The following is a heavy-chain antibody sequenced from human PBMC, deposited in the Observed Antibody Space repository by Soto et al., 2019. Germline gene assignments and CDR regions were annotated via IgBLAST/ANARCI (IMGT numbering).Heavy chain of an antibody. J-gene: IGHJ6*02. CDR2: TYYRSKWYN. V-gene: IGHV6-1*01. D-gene: IGHD6-6*01. Sequence: SQTLSLTCAISGDSVSSNSAAWNWIRQSPSRGLEWVGRTYYRSKWYNDYAVSVKSRITINPDTSKNQFSLQLNSVTPEDTAVYYCARSSIAAHVYYYYGMDVWGQGTTVTVSS. CDR3: ARSSIAAHVYYYYGMDV. CDR1: GDSVSSNSAA.